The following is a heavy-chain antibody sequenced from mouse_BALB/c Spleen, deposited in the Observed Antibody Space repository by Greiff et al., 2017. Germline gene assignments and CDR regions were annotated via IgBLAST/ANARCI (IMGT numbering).Heavy chain of an antibody. CDR2: IDPETGGT. D-gene: IGHD2-3*01. V-gene: IGHV1-15*01. Sequence: QVQLQQSGAELVRPGASVTLSCKASGYTFTDYEMHWVKQTPVHGLEWIGAIDPETGGTAYNQKFKGKATLTADKSSSTAYMELRSLTSEDSAVYYCTRYDGYLAYWGQGTLVTVSA. CDR3: TRYDGYLAY. CDR1: GYTFTDYE. J-gene: IGHJ3*01.